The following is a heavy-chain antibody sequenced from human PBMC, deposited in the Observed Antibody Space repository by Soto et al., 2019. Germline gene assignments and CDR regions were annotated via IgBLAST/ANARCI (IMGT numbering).Heavy chain of an antibody. CDR3: AQGAVTKPFDY. CDR2: IYWDDDK. D-gene: IGHD2-21*02. CDR1: GFSLSTSGVG. V-gene: IGHV2-5*02. J-gene: IGHJ4*02. Sequence: GSGPTLVNPTQTLTLTCTFSGFSLSTSGVGVGWIRQPPGKALEWLALIYWDDDKRYSPSLKSRLTITKDTSKNQVVLTMTNLDPVETASYYCAQGAVTKPFDYWGQRTLVTVSS.